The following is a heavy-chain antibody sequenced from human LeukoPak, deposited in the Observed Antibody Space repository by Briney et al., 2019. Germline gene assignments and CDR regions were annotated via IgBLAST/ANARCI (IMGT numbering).Heavy chain of an antibody. J-gene: IGHJ4*02. CDR3: VRDRSSSWALDQ. CDR1: GFTFRSYS. Sequence: PGGSLRLSCAASGFTFRSYSLNWVRQAPGKGLGWVSLISFSGTYTYYAESVNGRFAISRDDAKNTLYLQKNSLRAEDTGVYFCVRDRSSSWALDQWGQRTLVTVSS. CDR2: ISFSGTYT. D-gene: IGHD6-13*01. V-gene: IGHV3-21*01.